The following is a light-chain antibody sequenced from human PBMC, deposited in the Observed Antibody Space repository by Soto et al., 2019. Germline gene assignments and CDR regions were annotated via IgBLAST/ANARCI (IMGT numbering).Light chain of an antibody. V-gene: IGKV3D-20*02. CDR3: QQRNSWPWT. CDR2: GAS. CDR1: QSVSSSY. Sequence: EIVLTQSPGTLSLSPGERATLSCRASQSVSSSYLAWYQQNPGQAPRLLIYGASSRATGIPDRFSGSGSGTDFTLTISSLEPEDFAVYYCQQRNSWPWTFGQGTKVDIK. J-gene: IGKJ1*01.